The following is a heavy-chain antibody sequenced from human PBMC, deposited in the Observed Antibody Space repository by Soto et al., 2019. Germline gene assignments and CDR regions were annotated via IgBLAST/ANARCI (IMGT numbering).Heavy chain of an antibody. J-gene: IGHJ6*02. CDR2: TYYRSKWYN. Sequence: SQTLSLTRAISGDSVSSNSAACNCIRQSPSRGLEWLGRTYYRSKWYNDYAVSVKSRITINPYTSKNQSSLQLNSVTPEDTAVYYCARDGEWNDEDYYYYDGMDVWGQGTTVTVSS. CDR1: GDSVSSNSAA. CDR3: ARDGEWNDEDYYYYDGMDV. V-gene: IGHV6-1*01. D-gene: IGHD1-1*01.